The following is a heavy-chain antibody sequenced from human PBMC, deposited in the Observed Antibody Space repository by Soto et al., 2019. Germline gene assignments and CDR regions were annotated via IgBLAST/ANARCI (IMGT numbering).Heavy chain of an antibody. J-gene: IGHJ4*02. D-gene: IGHD4-17*01. CDR2: IYYSGST. V-gene: IGHV4-59*06. Sequence: PSEALSLTCTVSGGSISSYYWSWIRQPPGKGLEWIGYIYYSGSTYYNPSLKSRVTISVDTSKNQFSLKLSSVTAADTAVYYCARTYGDFYFDYWGQGTLVTVSS. CDR1: GGSISSYY. CDR3: ARTYGDFYFDY.